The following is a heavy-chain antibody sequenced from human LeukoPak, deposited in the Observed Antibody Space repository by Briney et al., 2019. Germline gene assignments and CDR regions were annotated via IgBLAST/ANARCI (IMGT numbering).Heavy chain of an antibody. V-gene: IGHV3-21*01. Sequence: GGSLRLTCAASGFSFSSYSMNWVRQAPGTGLERVSSISSSNNYIYYADSVKGRFTISRDNANNSMYLQMNSLRAEDTAVYYCARDPPVAGSFDSWGQGTLVTVYS. D-gene: IGHD6-19*01. CDR3: ARDPPVAGSFDS. J-gene: IGHJ4*02. CDR1: GFSFSSYS. CDR2: ISSSNNYI.